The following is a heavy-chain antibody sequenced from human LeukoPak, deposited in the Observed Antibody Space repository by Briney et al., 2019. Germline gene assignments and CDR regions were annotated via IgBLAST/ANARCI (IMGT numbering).Heavy chain of an antibody. CDR3: ARDGHYDILTGYFQD. D-gene: IGHD3-9*01. J-gene: IGHJ1*01. Sequence: GGSLRLSCEASGFTFSNSWMTWVRQTPGKGLEWVANIKTDGSEKYYVDSVKGRFTISRDNAKNSLYLQMNSLRAEDTAVYYCARDGHYDILTGYFQDWGQGTLVTVSS. CDR1: GFTFSNSW. CDR2: IKTDGSEK. V-gene: IGHV3-7*03.